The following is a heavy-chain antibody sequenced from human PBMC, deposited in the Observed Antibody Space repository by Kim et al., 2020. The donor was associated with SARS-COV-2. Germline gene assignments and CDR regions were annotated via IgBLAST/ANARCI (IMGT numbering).Heavy chain of an antibody. V-gene: IGHV3-33*01. CDR1: GFTFSSYG. CDR3: ARDLYCSSTSCYDYYYGMDV. CDR2: IWYDGSNK. Sequence: GGSLRLSCAASGFTFSSYGMHWVRQAPGKGLEWVAVIWYDGSNKYYADSVKGRFTISRDNSKNTLYLQMNSLRAEDTAVYYCARDLYCSSTSCYDYYYGMDVWGQGTTVTVSS. J-gene: IGHJ6*02. D-gene: IGHD2-2*01.